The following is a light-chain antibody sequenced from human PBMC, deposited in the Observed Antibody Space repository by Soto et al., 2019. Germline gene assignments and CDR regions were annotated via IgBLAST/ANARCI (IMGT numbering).Light chain of an antibody. Sequence: EIVLTQSPATLSLSPGERATLSCRASQSVSSYLAWYQQKPGQAPRLLIYDASNGATGIPARFSGSGSGTDLTRTISSLEPEDFAGYYCQQRSNWLTFGGGTKVEIK. V-gene: IGKV3-11*01. CDR1: QSVSSY. CDR3: QQRSNWLT. J-gene: IGKJ4*01. CDR2: DAS.